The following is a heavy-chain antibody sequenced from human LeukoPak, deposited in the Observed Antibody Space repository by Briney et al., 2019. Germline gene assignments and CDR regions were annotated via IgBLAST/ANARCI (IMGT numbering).Heavy chain of an antibody. CDR2: ISSSDSTI. CDR3: ASRGAYDKAMHFDL. Sequence: PGGSLRLSCAASGFTFSTYSMNWVRQTPGKGLEWIAYISSSDSTIYYADSVKGRFTISRDNAKNSLYLQMNSLRAEDTAVYYCASRGAYDKAMHFDLWGRGTLVTVSS. V-gene: IGHV3-48*04. J-gene: IGHJ2*01. D-gene: IGHD5-12*01. CDR1: GFTFSTYS.